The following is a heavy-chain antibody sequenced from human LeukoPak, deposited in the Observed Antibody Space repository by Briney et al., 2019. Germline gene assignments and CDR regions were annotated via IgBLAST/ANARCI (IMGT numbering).Heavy chain of an antibody. J-gene: IGHJ6*03. CDR3: AKDPGTATRGFHMDV. CDR2: IWSDGKIE. CDR1: GFTFSNYD. V-gene: IGHV3-30*02. Sequence: GGSLRLSCAASGFTFSNYDMHWVRQTPGKGLEWLSLIWSDGKIEQYAASVEGRITISRDNSKNTVYLQMNSLRGEDTAVYYCAKDPGTATRGFHMDVWGKGTRVTVSS. D-gene: IGHD6-13*01.